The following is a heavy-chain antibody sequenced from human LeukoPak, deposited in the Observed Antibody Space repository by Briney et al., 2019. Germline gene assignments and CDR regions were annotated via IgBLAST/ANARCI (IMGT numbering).Heavy chain of an antibody. CDR3: AREAFYKSGWYSLFGH. J-gene: IGHJ4*02. CDR1: GFTFSSYA. D-gene: IGHD6-19*01. CDR2: ISGSGGST. Sequence: PGGSLRLSCAASGFTFSSYAMSWVRQAPGKGLEWVSAISGSGGSTYYADSVKGRFTISRDNSKNTLYLQMNSLRAEDTAVYYCAREAFYKSGWYSLFGHWGQGTLVTVSS. V-gene: IGHV3-23*01.